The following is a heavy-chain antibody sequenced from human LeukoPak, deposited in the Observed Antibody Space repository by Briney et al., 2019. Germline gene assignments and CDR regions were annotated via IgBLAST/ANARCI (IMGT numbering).Heavy chain of an antibody. Sequence: SETLSLSCTVSGASISNSAYYWLWIRQPPGEGLECIGTVHYSGSTFYNPSLKSRVNISVDTSKNQFSLQLSSVTAADTAVYYCGRLFFVIDTWGQGTLVTVSS. V-gene: IGHV4-39*01. CDR3: GRLFFVIDT. D-gene: IGHD3-3*01. J-gene: IGHJ5*02. CDR1: GASISNSAYY. CDR2: VHYSGST.